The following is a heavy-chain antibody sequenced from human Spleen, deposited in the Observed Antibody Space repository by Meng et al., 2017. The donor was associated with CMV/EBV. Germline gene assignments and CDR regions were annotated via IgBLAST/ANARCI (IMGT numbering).Heavy chain of an antibody. Sequence: SETLSLTCTVSGDSISSYYWSWIRQPPGKGLEWIGYIYYSGTTKYNPSLKSRVTISADTSKKQLSLKLSSVTAADTAMYYCATSHLKYSSSSDAFDIWGQGIEVTVSS. CDR2: IYYSGTT. V-gene: IGHV4-59*01. CDR1: GDSISSYY. CDR3: ATSHLKYSSSSDAFDI. D-gene: IGHD6-6*01. J-gene: IGHJ3*02.